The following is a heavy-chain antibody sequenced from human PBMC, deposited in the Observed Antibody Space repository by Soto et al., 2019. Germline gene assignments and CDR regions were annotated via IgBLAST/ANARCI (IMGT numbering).Heavy chain of an antibody. CDR1: GASISSGLYY. V-gene: IGHV4-31*03. CDR2: IHYSGIT. CDR3: ARGPDHAKAGY. J-gene: IGHJ4*01. Sequence: QVQLQESGPGLVKPSQTLSLTCTVSGASISSGLYYWNWIRHIPGKGLEWIGCIHYSGITYYNPSLQSRLIISVDTSDNQFSLKLTSVTAADTAVYYWARGPDHAKAGYWGQGILVTVSS. D-gene: IGHD6-19*01.